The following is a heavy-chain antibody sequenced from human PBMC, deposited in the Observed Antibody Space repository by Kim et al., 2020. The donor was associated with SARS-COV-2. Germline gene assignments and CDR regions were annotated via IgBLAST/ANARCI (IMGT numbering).Heavy chain of an antibody. CDR2: IIPIFGTA. D-gene: IGHD6-19*01. Sequence: SVKVSCKASGGTFSSYAITWVRQAPGQGLEWMGGIIPIFGTANYAQKFQGRVTITADESTSTAYMELSSLRSEDTAVYYCARLGYSSGWYRYWGQGTLVTVSS. CDR1: GGTFSSYA. CDR3: ARLGYSSGWYRY. J-gene: IGHJ4*02. V-gene: IGHV1-69*13.